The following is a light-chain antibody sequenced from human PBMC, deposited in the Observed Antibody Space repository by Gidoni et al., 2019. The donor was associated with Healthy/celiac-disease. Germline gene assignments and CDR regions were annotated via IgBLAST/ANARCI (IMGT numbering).Light chain of an antibody. V-gene: IGKV3-15*01. Sequence: EIVMTQSPATLSVSPGERATLSCRASQSVSSNLAWYQPKPGQAPRLLIYCASTRATGIPARFSGSGSGTEFTLTISSLQSEDFAVYYCQQYNNWPWTFGQGTKVEIK. J-gene: IGKJ1*01. CDR1: QSVSSN. CDR3: QQYNNWPWT. CDR2: CAS.